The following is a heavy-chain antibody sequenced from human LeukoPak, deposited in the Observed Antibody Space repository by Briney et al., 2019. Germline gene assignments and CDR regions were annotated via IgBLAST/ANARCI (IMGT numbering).Heavy chain of an antibody. CDR2: INHSGST. J-gene: IGHJ5*02. Sequence: SETLSLTCAVYGGSFSGYYWSWIRQPPGKGLEWIGEINHSGSTNYNPSLKSRVTISVDTSKNQFSLKLSSVTAADTAVYYCARADGDYVDWFDPWGQGTLVTASS. CDR3: ARADGDYVDWFDP. CDR1: GGSFSGYY. V-gene: IGHV4-34*01. D-gene: IGHD4-17*01.